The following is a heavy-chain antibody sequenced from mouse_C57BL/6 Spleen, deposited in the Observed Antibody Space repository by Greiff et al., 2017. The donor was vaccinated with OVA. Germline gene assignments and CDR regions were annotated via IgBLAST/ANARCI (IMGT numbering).Heavy chain of an antibody. CDR3: ARDWDGYFDY. D-gene: IGHD4-1*01. J-gene: IGHJ2*01. CDR1: GYTFTSYW. CDR2: IYPSDSET. Sequence: QVQLQQPGAELVRPGSSVKLSCKASGYTFTSYWMDWVKQRPGQGLEWIGNIYPSDSETHYNQKFKDKATLTVDKSSSTAYMQLSSLTSEDSAVYYCARDWDGYFDYRGQGTTLTVSS. V-gene: IGHV1-61*01.